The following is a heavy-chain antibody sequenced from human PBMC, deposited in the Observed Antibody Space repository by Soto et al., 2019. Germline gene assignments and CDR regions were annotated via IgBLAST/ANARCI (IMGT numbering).Heavy chain of an antibody. V-gene: IGHV2-5*02. CDR2: IYWDDDE. CDR3: AHGSCSSADCYPNPYHDY. D-gene: IGHD2-2*01. J-gene: IGHJ4*02. CDR1: GFSLSTTAEG. Sequence: QITLKESGPTLVKPTQTLTLTCTFSGFSLSTTAEGVGWIRQPPGKALEWLALIYWDDDERYSPSLKSRLTITKDTSKNQVVLTLTTVDPVDTATYYCAHGSCSSADCYPNPYHDYWGQGILVTVSS.